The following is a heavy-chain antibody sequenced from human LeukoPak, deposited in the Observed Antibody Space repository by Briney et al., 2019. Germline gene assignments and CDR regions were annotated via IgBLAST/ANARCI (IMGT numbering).Heavy chain of an antibody. Sequence: PSETLSFTCSVSGGAVTSFYWSWIRQSPGKGLEWIGYFYYSGSTKYNPSLKSRVTMSGDTSKNQLSLKLRSVTAADTAMYYCARHRFASAVILDYWGQGDPVTVSS. V-gene: IGHV4-59*08. CDR1: GGAVTSFY. CDR3: ARHRFASAVILDY. D-gene: IGHD2-21*02. CDR2: FYYSGST. J-gene: IGHJ4*02.